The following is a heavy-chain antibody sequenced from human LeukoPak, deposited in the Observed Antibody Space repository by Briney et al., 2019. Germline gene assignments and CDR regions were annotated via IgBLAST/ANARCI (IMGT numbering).Heavy chain of an antibody. Sequence: GSLRLSCAASGFTFSSFSMNWVRQAPGKGLEWIGSIYYSGSTYYNPSLKSRVTISVDTSKNQFSLKLSSVTAADTAVYYCARVGIAVAATTFDYWGQGTLVTVSS. CDR1: GFTFSSFSM. D-gene: IGHD6-19*01. V-gene: IGHV4-39*07. CDR3: ARVGIAVAATTFDY. CDR2: IYYSGST. J-gene: IGHJ4*02.